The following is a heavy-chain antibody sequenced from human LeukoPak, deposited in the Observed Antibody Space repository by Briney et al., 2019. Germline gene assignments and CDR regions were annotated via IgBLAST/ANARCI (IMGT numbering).Heavy chain of an antibody. V-gene: IGHV1-18*01. CDR1: GYTFTSYG. D-gene: IGHD2-2*01. CDR3: ARVRDGIIVVVPAASLDY. Sequence: ASVKVSCKASGYTFTSYGISWVRQAPGQGLEWMGWISAYNGNTNYAQKLQGRVTMTTDTSTSTAYMELRSLRSDDTAVYHCARVRDGIIVVVPAASLDYWGQGTLVTVSS. CDR2: ISAYNGNT. J-gene: IGHJ4*02.